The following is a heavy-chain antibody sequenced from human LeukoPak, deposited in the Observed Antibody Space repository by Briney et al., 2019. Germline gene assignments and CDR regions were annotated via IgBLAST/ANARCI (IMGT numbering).Heavy chain of an antibody. V-gene: IGHV4-4*08. Sequence: SETLSLTCTVSGGSISSYYWSWVRQPPGKGLEWIGYIYNSGSTNYNPSLKSRVTISVDTSKNQFSLKLSSVTAADTAVYYCARDQGIYYDSSGLPGYWGQGTLVTVSS. D-gene: IGHD3-22*01. CDR1: GGSISSYY. CDR2: IYNSGST. J-gene: IGHJ4*02. CDR3: ARDQGIYYDSSGLPGY.